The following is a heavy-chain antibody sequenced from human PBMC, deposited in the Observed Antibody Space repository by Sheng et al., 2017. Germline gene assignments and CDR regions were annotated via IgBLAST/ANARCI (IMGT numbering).Heavy chain of an antibody. J-gene: IGHJ4*02. V-gene: IGHV3-48*03. CDR3: AREGGQDRSDFDY. CDR1: GFTFSNDE. D-gene: IGHD3-16*01. Sequence: EVQLVESGGGLTQPGGSLRLSCAASGFTFSNDEMNWVRQAPGKGLEWISYISPSGGSIHYADSFKGRFTTSRDNAKNSLYLQMNDLRAEDTAVYYCAREGGQDRSDFDYWGQGALVTVSS. CDR2: ISPSGGSI.